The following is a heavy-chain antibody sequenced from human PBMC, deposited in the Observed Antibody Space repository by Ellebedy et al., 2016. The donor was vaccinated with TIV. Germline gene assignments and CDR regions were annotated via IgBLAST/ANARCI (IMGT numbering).Heavy chain of an antibody. Sequence: GESLKISCAASGFTFSSYSMNWVRQAPGKGLEWVSSISSRSSYIYYADSVKGRFTISRDNAKNSLYLQMNSLRAEDTAVYYGARDKSDIAWFDPWGQGTLVTVSS. J-gene: IGHJ5*02. CDR1: GFTFSSYS. CDR3: ARDKSDIAWFDP. D-gene: IGHD6-13*01. CDR2: ISSRSSYI. V-gene: IGHV3-21*01.